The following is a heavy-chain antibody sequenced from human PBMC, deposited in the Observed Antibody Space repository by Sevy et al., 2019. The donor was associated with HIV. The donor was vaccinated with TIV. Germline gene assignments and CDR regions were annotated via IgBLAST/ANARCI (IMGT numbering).Heavy chain of an antibody. CDR2: MYHRGTT. CDR1: GGSISSGDYY. Sequence: SETLSLTCTVSGGSISSGDYYWSWFRQSPGKGLEWIGDMYHRGTTNYSPSLKNRVIMSVDKSKNQFSLKLTSVTAADTAVYYCAAAAGTDILGYYFDSWGQGIPVTVSS. J-gene: IGHJ4*02. CDR3: AAAAGTDILGYYFDS. D-gene: IGHD6-25*01. V-gene: IGHV4-30-4*01.